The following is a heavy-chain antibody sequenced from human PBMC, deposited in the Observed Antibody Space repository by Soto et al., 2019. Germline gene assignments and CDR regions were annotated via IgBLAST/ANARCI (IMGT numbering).Heavy chain of an antibody. J-gene: IGHJ4*02. V-gene: IGHV3-30*18. CDR1: GFTFSSYG. CDR3: AKEMNRYFDY. Sequence: GGSLRLSCAASGFTFSSYGMHWVRQAPGKGLEWVAVISYDGSNKYYADSVKGRFTISRDNSKNTLYLQMNSLRAEDTAVYYCAKEMNRYFDYWGQGTLVT. CDR2: ISYDGSNK.